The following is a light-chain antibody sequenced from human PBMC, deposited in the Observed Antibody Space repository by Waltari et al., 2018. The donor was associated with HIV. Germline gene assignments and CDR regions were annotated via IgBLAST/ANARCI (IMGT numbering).Light chain of an antibody. V-gene: IGLV3-21*04. CDR3: QVWDSSSDHVV. CDR2: DNS. CDR1: NIGSKT. J-gene: IGLJ2*01. Sequence: SFVLTQPPSMSVAPGKTASITCGGNNIGSKTVHWYQQKAGQAPLVVIYDNSDRPSGIPERFAGSNSGNTATLTITRVGAGDEADYYCQVWDSSSDHVVVGGGTKLTIL.